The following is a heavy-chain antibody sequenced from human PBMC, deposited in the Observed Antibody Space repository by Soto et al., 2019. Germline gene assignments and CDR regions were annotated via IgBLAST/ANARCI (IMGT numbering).Heavy chain of an antibody. D-gene: IGHD3-22*01. J-gene: IGHJ4*02. Sequence: QVQLQESGPGLVKPSETLSLTCTVSGGSVSSGNYYWSWIRQPPGKGLEWIGYFYYTGSINYNPSLKSRVTISIDASKNQFSLRLISVTAADTAVYYCARSMFYSDGSNYSPFDYWGQGTLVTVSS. CDR2: FYYTGSI. CDR3: ARSMFYSDGSNYSPFDY. V-gene: IGHV4-61*01. CDR1: GGSVSSGNYY.